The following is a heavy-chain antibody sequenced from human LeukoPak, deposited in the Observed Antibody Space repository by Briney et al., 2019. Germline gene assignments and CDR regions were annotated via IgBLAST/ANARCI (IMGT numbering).Heavy chain of an antibody. CDR1: GGSISSGGYS. J-gene: IGHJ4*02. D-gene: IGHD3-16*01. CDR3: ARGYVPVDY. CDR2: IYHSGST. Sequence: SETLSLTCAVSGGSISSGGYSWSWIRQPPGKGLEWIGYIYHSGSTYYNPSLKSRVTISVDRSKNQFSLKLSSVTAADTAVYYCARGYVPVDYWGQGTLVTVSS. V-gene: IGHV4-30-2*01.